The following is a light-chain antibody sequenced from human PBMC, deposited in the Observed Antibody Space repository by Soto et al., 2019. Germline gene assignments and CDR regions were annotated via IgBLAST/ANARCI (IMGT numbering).Light chain of an antibody. V-gene: IGLV2-8*01. Sequence: ALTQPPSASGSPGQSVTISCTGTSSNVGGYNYVSWYQQHPGKAPKLMISEVSKRPSGVPDRFSGSKSGNTASLTVSGLQAEDEADYYCTSYAGTTYVFGTGTKVTVL. CDR1: SSNVGGYNY. CDR3: TSYAGTTYV. J-gene: IGLJ1*01. CDR2: EVS.